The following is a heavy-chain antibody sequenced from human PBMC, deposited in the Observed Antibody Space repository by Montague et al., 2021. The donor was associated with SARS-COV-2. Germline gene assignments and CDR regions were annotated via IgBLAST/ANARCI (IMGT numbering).Heavy chain of an antibody. D-gene: IGHD6-13*01. J-gene: IGHJ6*02. CDR1: GVSISSSSYY. V-gene: IGHV4-39*07. CDR2: IYYSGST. Sequence: SETLSLTCNVSGVSISSSSYYWGWIRQPPGKGLELIGSIYYSGSTYYNPSLKSRVTISVDTSKNQFSPKLSSVTAADTAVYYCARVGRQQLVRLSGMDVWGQGTTVTVSS. CDR3: ARVGRQQLVRLSGMDV.